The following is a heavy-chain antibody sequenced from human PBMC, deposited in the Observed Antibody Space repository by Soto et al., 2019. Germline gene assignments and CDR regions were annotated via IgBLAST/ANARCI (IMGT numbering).Heavy chain of an antibody. D-gene: IGHD6-19*01. CDR3: ARGRTAVAGTGFDY. Sequence: GGSLRLSCAASGFTFSSYDMHWVRQATGKGLEWVSAIGTAGDTYYPGSVKGRFTISRENAKNSLYLQMNSLRAGDTAVYYCARGRTAVAGTGFDYWGQGTLVTVSS. V-gene: IGHV3-13*01. CDR2: IGTAGDT. J-gene: IGHJ4*02. CDR1: GFTFSSYD.